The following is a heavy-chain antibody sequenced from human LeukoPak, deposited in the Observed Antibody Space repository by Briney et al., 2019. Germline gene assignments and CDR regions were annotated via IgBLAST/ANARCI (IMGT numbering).Heavy chain of an antibody. V-gene: IGHV4-39*07. Sequence: SETLSLTCTVSGGSISSSSYYWGWIRQPPGKGLEWIGSIYYSGSTYYNPSLKSRVTISVDTSKNQFSLKLNSVTAADTAVYYCARDGVVVAVHFDYWGQGTLVTVSS. J-gene: IGHJ4*02. CDR1: GGSISSSSYY. CDR2: IYYSGST. D-gene: IGHD2-15*01. CDR3: ARDGVVVAVHFDY.